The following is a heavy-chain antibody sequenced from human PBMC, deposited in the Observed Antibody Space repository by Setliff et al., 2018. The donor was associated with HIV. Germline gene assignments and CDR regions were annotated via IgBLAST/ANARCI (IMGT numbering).Heavy chain of an antibody. Sequence: AGGSLRLSCAVSEVIVSNNYMSWVRQAPGKGLEWVSVIYSGGSTDHADSVKGRFTISRDNSKNTVYLQMTSLGAEDTAVYYCARSPGMFDYWGQGTPVTVSS. CDR1: EVIVSNNY. D-gene: IGHD1-1*01. V-gene: IGHV3-53*01. CDR2: IYSGGST. J-gene: IGHJ4*02. CDR3: ARSPGMFDY.